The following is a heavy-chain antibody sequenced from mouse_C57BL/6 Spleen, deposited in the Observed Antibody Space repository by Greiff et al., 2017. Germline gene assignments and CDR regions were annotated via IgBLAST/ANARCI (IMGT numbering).Heavy chain of an antibody. V-gene: IGHV1-72*01. J-gene: IGHJ1*03. CDR2: IDPNSGGT. D-gene: IGHD1-1*01. CDR3: ARIYYGSSYWYFDV. CDR1: GYTFTSYW. Sequence: QVQLQQPGAELVKPGASVKLSCKASGYTFTSYWMHWVKQRPGRGLEWIGRIDPNSGGTKYNEKFKSKATLTVDKPSSTAYMQLSRLTSEDSAVCFCARIYYGSSYWYFDVWGTGTTVTVSS.